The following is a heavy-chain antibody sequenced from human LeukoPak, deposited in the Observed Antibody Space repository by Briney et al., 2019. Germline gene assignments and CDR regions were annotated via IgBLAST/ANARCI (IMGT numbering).Heavy chain of an antibody. CDR1: GFTFSSYW. J-gene: IGHJ4*02. Sequence: GGSLRLSCAASGFTFSSYWMSWVRQAPGKGLEWVANIKQDGSEKYYVDSVKGRFTISRDNSKNTLYLQMNSLRAEDTAVYYCAKAGLNYKDEFDYWGQGTLVTVSS. V-gene: IGHV3-7*03. CDR3: AKAGLNYKDEFDY. D-gene: IGHD4-11*01. CDR2: IKQDGSEK.